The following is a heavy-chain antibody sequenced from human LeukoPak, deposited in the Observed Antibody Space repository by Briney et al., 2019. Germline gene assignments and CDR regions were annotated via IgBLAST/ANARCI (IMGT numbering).Heavy chain of an antibody. J-gene: IGHJ6*03. CDR3: ARGPYSVCSSTSCYGIYYYYYMDV. CDR1: GYTFSGYY. D-gene: IGHD2-2*01. Sequence: ASVKVSCKGSGYTFSGYYMHWVRQAPGQGLEWMGWINPNSGGTKSAQKFQGRVTMTRDTSISTAYMELSSLRSEDTAVYYCARGPYSVCSSTSCYGIYYYYYMDVWGKGTTVTISS. V-gene: IGHV1-2*02. CDR2: INPNSGGT.